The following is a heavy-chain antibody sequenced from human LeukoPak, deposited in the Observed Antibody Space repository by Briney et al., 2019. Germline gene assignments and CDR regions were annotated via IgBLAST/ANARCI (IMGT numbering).Heavy chain of an antibody. D-gene: IGHD4-17*01. Sequence: SETLSLTCAVYGGSSSGYYWNWIRRPPGKGLEWIGEINHRGNTNYNPSLKSRVTMSVDTSKNQVSLELRSVTAADTAVYYCARGDATSVTRFRPRPYLDYWGQGTLVTVSS. CDR3: ARGDATSVTRFRPRPYLDY. J-gene: IGHJ4*02. V-gene: IGHV4-34*01. CDR2: INHRGNT. CDR1: GGSSSGYY.